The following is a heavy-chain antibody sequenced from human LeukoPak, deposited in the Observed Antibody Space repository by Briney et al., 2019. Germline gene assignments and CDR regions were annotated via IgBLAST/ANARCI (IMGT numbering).Heavy chain of an antibody. CDR1: GGSFSGYY. CDR3: ARGNYCSSTSCYTPIARYYYYYMDV. D-gene: IGHD2-2*02. CDR2: INHSGST. Sequence: SETLSLTCAVYGGSFSGYYWSWIRQPPGKGLEWIGEINHSGSTNYNPSLKSRVTISVDTSKNQFSLKLSSVTAADTAVYYCARGNYCSSTSCYTPIARYYYYYMDVWGKGTTVTVSS. J-gene: IGHJ6*03. V-gene: IGHV4-34*01.